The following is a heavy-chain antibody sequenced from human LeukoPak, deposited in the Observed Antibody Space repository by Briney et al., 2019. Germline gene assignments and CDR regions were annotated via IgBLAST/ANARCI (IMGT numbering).Heavy chain of an antibody. CDR3: ASIAPGTSYIRK. D-gene: IGHD3-10*01. CDR1: GFTFSSYW. V-gene: IGHV3-7*02. J-gene: IGHJ4*02. CDR2: IKQDGSEK. Sequence: QPGGSLRLSCAASGFTFSSYWMSWVRQAPGKGLEWVANIKQDGSEKYYVDSVKGRFTISRDNAKKSLYLQMNSLGAEDTAVYYCASIAPGTSYIRKWGQGTLVTVSS.